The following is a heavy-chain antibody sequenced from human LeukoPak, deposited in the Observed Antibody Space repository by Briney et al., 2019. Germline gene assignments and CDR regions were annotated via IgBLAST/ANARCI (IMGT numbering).Heavy chain of an antibody. CDR3: VRAVEYYYDSSGYAVDY. J-gene: IGHJ4*02. V-gene: IGHV3-21*01. CDR2: ISSSSSNI. Sequence: GGSLRLSCAASGFTFSSYSMNWVRQAPGKGLEWVSSISSSSSNIYYADSVTGRFTISRDNAKNSLHLQMNSLRAEDTAVYYCVRAVEYYYDSSGYAVDYWGQGTLVTVSS. D-gene: IGHD3-22*01. CDR1: GFTFSSYS.